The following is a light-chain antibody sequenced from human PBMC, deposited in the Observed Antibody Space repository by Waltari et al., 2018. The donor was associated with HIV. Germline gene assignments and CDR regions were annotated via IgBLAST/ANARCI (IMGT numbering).Light chain of an antibody. J-gene: IGLJ3*02. CDR2: DVD. CDR1: GPDLGLYNF. CDR3: ASFTGDSTLL. V-gene: IGLV2-14*03. Sequence: SAVTQPASVSGLPGQAITISCTGDGPDLGLYNFVSWFQQHPGKLPRLILYDVDSRASGTSARFSGSKSGHTASLHISGLRAEDDADYYCASFTGDSTLLFGEGTKVTVL.